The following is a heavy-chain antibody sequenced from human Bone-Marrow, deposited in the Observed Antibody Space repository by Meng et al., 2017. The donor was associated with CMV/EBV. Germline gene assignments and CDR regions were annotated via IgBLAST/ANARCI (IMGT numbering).Heavy chain of an antibody. D-gene: IGHD6-13*01. J-gene: IGHJ6*02. CDR3: ARVPGLAAAGYYYYYYGMDV. CDR2: ISYDGSNK. CDR1: GFTFSSYA. V-gene: IGHV3-30-3*01. Sequence: GGSLRLSYAASGFTFSSYAMHWVRQAPGKGLEWVAVISYDGSNKYYADSVKGRLTISRDNSKNTLYLQMNSLRAEDTAVYYCARVPGLAAAGYYYYYYGMDVWGQGTTVTVSS.